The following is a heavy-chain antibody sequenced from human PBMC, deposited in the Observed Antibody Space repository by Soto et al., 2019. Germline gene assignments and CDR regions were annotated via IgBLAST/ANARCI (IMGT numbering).Heavy chain of an antibody. Sequence: VQLQEAGPGLVKPSETLSLTCTVSGGSVNSYYWIWIRQPPGKGLEWIGYIYYRGTTKYNPSLQSRVTISVDTSKNQFSLKLSSVTAADTAVYYCATTGGYSFGDMGVDPWGKGTLVTVSS. CDR3: ATTGGYSFGDMGVDP. CDR2: IYYRGTT. D-gene: IGHD5-18*01. J-gene: IGHJ5*02. CDR1: GGSVNSYY. V-gene: IGHV4-59*02.